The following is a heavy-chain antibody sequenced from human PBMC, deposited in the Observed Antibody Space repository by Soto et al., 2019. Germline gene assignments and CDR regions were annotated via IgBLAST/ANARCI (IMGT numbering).Heavy chain of an antibody. V-gene: IGHV2-5*02. CDR3: AHSVVAGLGYYFDY. CDR1: GFSLSTTRVA. J-gene: IGHJ4*02. CDR2: IYWDDDK. Sequence: QITLKESGPPLVKPTQTLTLTCTFSGFSLSTTRVAVGWIRQPPGKALEWLALIYWDDDKRYSPFLKSRLTITKDTYKNQVVLTMTNMDPVDTATYYCAHSVVAGLGYYFDYWGQGTLVTVSS. D-gene: IGHD6-19*01.